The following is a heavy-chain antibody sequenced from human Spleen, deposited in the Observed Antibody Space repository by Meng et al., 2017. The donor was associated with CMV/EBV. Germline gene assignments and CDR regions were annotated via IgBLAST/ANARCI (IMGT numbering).Heavy chain of an antibody. CDR3: AKDHGNYDLERVLDI. V-gene: IGHV3-NL1*01. D-gene: IGHD3-22*01. CDR2: IYSGGST. J-gene: IGHJ3*02. CDR1: GFTFSSYE. Sequence: GGSLRLSCAASGFTFSSYEMNWVRQAPGKGLEWVSVIYSGGSTYYADSVKGRFTISRDNSKNTLYVQMSSLRPEDTAVYFCAKDHGNYDLERVLDIWGQGTMVTVSS.